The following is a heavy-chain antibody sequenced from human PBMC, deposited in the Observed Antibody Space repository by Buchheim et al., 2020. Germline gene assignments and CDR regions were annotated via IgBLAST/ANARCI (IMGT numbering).Heavy chain of an antibody. J-gene: IGHJ5*02. V-gene: IGHV4-30-2*05. D-gene: IGHD3-22*01. CDR3: ARSTMDYYDSSGYYLNWFDP. CDR1: GGSISSGGYS. Sequence: QLQLQESGSGLVKPSQTLSLTCAVSGGSISSGGYSWSWIRQPPGKGLEWIGYIYYSGSTYYNPSLKSRVTISVDTSKNQFSLKLSSVTAADTAVYYCARSTMDYYDSSGYYLNWFDPWGQGTL. CDR2: IYYSGST.